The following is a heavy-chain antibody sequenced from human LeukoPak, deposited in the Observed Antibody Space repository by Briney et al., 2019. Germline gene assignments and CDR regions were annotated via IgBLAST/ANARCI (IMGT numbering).Heavy chain of an antibody. CDR2: IKSKTDSGTT. D-gene: IGHD5-12*01. J-gene: IGHJ6*03. CDR1: GFTFSNAW. Sequence: GGSLRLSCAASGFTFSNAWMSWVRQAPGKGLEWVGRIKSKTDSGTTDYAAPVKGRFTISRDDSKNTLYLQMNSLKTEDTAVYYCTTREATDYYYYMDVWGKGTTVTVSS. V-gene: IGHV3-15*01. CDR3: TTREATDYYYYMDV.